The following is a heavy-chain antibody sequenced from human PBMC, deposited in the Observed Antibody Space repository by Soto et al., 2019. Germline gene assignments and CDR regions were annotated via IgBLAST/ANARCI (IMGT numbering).Heavy chain of an antibody. Sequence: QPGGSLRLSCGASGFTFSSHAMTWVRQAPGKGLEWVSGISGSGDSTYYSDSVKGRFSMSRDNSKNTLYLQMRSLRAEDTAVYYCATGVRGVPYYFDYWGQGTLVTVSS. CDR1: GFTFSSHA. J-gene: IGHJ4*02. V-gene: IGHV3-23*01. D-gene: IGHD3-10*02. CDR2: ISGSGDST. CDR3: ATGVRGVPYYFDY.